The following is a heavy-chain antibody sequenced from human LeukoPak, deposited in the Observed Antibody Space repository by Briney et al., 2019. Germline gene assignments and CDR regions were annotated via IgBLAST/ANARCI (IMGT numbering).Heavy chain of an antibody. J-gene: IGHJ5*02. Sequence: ASVKVSCKASGGTFSSYAISWVRQAPGQGLEWMGGIIPIFGTANYAQKFQGRATITADESTSTAYMELSSLRSEDTAVYYCARVSNTYYYDSSGYASWFDPWGQGTLVTVSS. CDR2: IIPIFGTA. V-gene: IGHV1-69*13. CDR1: GGTFSSYA. CDR3: ARVSNTYYYDSSGYASWFDP. D-gene: IGHD3-22*01.